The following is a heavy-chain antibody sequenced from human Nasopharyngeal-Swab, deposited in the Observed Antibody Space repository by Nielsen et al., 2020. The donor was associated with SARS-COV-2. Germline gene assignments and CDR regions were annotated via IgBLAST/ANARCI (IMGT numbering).Heavy chain of an antibody. V-gene: IGHV4-61*01. Sequence: SETLSLTCTVSGGSVSSGSYYWSWIRQPPGKGLEWIGYIYYSGSTNYNPSLKSRVIISVDTSKNQFSLKLTSVTAADTAVYYCARGLRGSYWVYWGQGTLVTVSS. CDR2: IYYSGST. CDR3: ARGLRGSYWVY. J-gene: IGHJ4*02. CDR1: GGSVSSGSYY. D-gene: IGHD1-26*01.